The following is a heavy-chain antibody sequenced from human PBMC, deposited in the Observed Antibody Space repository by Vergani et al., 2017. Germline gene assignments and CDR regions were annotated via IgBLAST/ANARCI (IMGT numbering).Heavy chain of an antibody. V-gene: IGHV3-48*03. CDR1: GFTFSSYE. J-gene: IGHJ4*02. CDR2: ISSSGSTI. CDR3: ASSGLEMATKGEDDYFDY. Sequence: EVQLVESGGGLVQPGGSLRLSCAASGFTFSSYEMNWVRQAPGKGLEWVSYISSSGSTIYYADSVKGRFTISRDNAKNSLYLQMNSLRAEDTAVYYCASSGLEMATKGEDDYFDYWGQGTLVTVSS. D-gene: IGHD5-24*01.